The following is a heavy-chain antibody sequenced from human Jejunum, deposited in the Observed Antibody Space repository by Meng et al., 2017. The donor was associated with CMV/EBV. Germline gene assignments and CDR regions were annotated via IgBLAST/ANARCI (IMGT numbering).Heavy chain of an antibody. CDR1: SGPG. J-gene: IGHJ6*02. CDR2: IRSKTKNYAT. CDR3: TRTGQGKQLDYYGMDV. Sequence: SGPGMHWVPPASGSGLSWVGRIRSKTKNYATAYTASVKGRFTISRDDSKNTAYLQMNSLKTEDTAVYYCTRTGQGKQLDYYGMDVWGQGTTVTVSS. V-gene: IGHV3-73*01. D-gene: IGHD6-13*01.